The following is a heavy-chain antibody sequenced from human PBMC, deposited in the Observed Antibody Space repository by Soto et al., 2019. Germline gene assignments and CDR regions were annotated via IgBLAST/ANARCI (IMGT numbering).Heavy chain of an antibody. Sequence: QVHLVESGGGEVQPGRSLRLSCAASGFTFSRYAVHWVRQAPGKGLEWVAVISNDGNNKYYADSVKGRFTMSRDNSKNTLFLQMNSLSAEDTAVYYCEVVNDGFDIWGQGTMVTVSS. CDR2: ISNDGNNK. CDR1: GFTFSRYA. CDR3: EVVNDGFDI. J-gene: IGHJ3*02. V-gene: IGHV3-30-3*01. D-gene: IGHD3-16*02.